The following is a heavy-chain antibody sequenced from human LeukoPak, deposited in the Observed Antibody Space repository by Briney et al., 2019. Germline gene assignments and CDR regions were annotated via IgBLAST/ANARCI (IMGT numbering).Heavy chain of an antibody. D-gene: IGHD2-15*01. V-gene: IGHV3-21*04. CDR2: ISSNSDSYT. Sequence: GGSLRLSCAASEFTFSTYNMHWVRQAPGKGLEWVSTISSNSDSYTYYADSVKGRFTISRDNAKNSLYLQMNSLRAEDTAIYYCAKDVMRCSGGCIWGQGTLVTVSS. CDR3: AKDVMRCSGGCI. CDR1: EFTFSTYN. J-gene: IGHJ4*02.